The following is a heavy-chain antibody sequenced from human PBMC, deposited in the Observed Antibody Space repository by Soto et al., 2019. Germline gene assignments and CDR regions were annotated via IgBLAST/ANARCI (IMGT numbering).Heavy chain of an antibody. Sequence: EVPLLESGGGLVQPGGSLRLSCAASGLTFSSYAMSWVRQAPGKGLEWVSAISGSGGSTYYADSVKGRFTISRDNSKNTLYLQMNSLRAEDTAVYYCAQALWFGVKSWFDPWGQGTLVTVSS. CDR1: GLTFSSYA. CDR2: ISGSGGST. CDR3: AQALWFGVKSWFDP. D-gene: IGHD3-10*01. V-gene: IGHV3-23*01. J-gene: IGHJ5*02.